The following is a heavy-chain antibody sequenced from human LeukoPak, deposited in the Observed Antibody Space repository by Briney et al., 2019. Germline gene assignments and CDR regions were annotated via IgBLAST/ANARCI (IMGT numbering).Heavy chain of an antibody. CDR1: GFTFRSYN. CDR3: ARGSSRSEY. D-gene: IGHD3-10*01. Sequence: GGSLRLSCAASGFTFRSYNMNWVRQAPGKRPEWVSSIMSSSSYIYYADSVKGRFTISRDYAKNSLYLQMNSLRAEDTALYYCARGSSRSEYWGEGTRVPVSS. CDR2: IMSSSSYI. J-gene: IGHJ1*01. V-gene: IGHV3-21*01.